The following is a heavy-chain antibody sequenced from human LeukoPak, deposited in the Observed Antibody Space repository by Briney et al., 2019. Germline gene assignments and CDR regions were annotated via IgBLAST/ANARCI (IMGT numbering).Heavy chain of an antibody. CDR3: ARDSSGYYPYAFDI. Sequence: PGGSLRLSCAASGFTVSSNYMSWVRQAPGKGLEWVSVIYSGGSTYYADSVKGRFTISRDNSKNTLYLQMNSLRAEDTAVYYCARDSSGYYPYAFDIWGQGTMVTVSS. CDR2: IYSGGST. D-gene: IGHD3-22*01. CDR1: GFTVSSNY. V-gene: IGHV3-53*01. J-gene: IGHJ3*02.